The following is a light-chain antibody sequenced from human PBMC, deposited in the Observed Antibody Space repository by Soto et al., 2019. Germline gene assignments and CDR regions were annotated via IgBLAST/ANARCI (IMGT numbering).Light chain of an antibody. CDR3: QQYGALPLT. V-gene: IGKV1-33*01. J-gene: IGKJ4*01. CDR2: DAS. CDR1: QDISNY. Sequence: DIQMTQSPSSLSASVGDRVTITCQASQDISNYLNWYQQKPGKAPKLLIYDASNLETGVPSRFSGSGSGTDFTFTISSLQPEDIATYYCQQYGALPLTFGGGTKVEIK.